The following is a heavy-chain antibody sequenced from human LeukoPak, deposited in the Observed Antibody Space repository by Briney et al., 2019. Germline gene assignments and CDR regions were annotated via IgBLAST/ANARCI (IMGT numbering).Heavy chain of an antibody. Sequence: GASVKVSCEASGYTVTGYYMHWLRQAPGQGLARMGWINPNSGGTNYAQKVQGRITMTRDTSISTAYMELSRLRSDDTAVYYCARDSIAVVRPKNWFDPWGQGTLVTVSS. CDR1: GYTVTGYY. CDR3: ARDSIAVVRPKNWFDP. CDR2: INPNSGGT. J-gene: IGHJ5*02. V-gene: IGHV1-2*02. D-gene: IGHD2-15*01.